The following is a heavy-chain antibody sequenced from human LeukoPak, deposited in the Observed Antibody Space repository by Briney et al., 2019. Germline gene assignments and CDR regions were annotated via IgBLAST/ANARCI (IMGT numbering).Heavy chain of an antibody. Sequence: ASVKVSCKASGYTFTSYGISWVRQAPGLGLEWMGWISAYNGNTNYAQKLQGRVTMTTDTSTSTAYMELRSLRSDDTAVYYCARVTRDSYGSYYFDYWGQGTLVTVSS. V-gene: IGHV1-18*01. CDR1: GYTFTSYG. CDR3: ARVTRDSYGSYYFDY. J-gene: IGHJ4*02. D-gene: IGHD5-18*01. CDR2: ISAYNGNT.